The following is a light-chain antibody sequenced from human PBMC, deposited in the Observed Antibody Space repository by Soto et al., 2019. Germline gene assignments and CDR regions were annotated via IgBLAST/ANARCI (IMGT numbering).Light chain of an antibody. CDR2: LCS. Sequence: IAMTQSTLSLPVTHGEPPSSTARYSQILLHSYGYYYSYCYLQHPGQSPLLLIYLCSSRASVLPDRFSGRGSGTYFTLIISIVDAEDVGVYCCMQALRPTTFGQGTRLEIK. CDR1: QILLHSYGYYY. CDR3: MQALRPTT. V-gene: IGKV2-28*01. J-gene: IGKJ5*01.